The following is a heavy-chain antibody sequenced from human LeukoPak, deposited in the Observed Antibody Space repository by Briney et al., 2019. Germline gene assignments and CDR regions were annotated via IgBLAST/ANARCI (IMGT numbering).Heavy chain of an antibody. V-gene: IGHV4-59*01. CDR3: ARVEEGYGSGRRGNFYYYYMDV. J-gene: IGHJ6*03. D-gene: IGHD3-10*01. Sequence: PSETLSLTCNVSGGSIRGYYWSWIRQPPGKGLEWIGYVHYSGSTNYNPSLKSRVTISVDTSKNQFSLKLSSVTTADTAVYYCARVEEGYGSGRRGNFYYYYMDVWGKGTTVTISS. CDR1: GGSIRGYY. CDR2: VHYSGST.